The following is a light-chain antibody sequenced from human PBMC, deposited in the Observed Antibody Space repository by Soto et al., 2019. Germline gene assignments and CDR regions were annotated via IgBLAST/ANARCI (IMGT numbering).Light chain of an antibody. CDR3: SSYTSSTTLGVL. CDR2: EVS. CDR1: GSDAGGYNY. Sequence: QSALTQPASVCGSPGQSITISCTGTGSDAGGYNYVSWYQQHPSKAPKLMIYEVSNRPSGVSNRFSGSKSGNTASLTISGLQAEDEAAYYCSSYTSSTTLGVLFGGGTQLTVL. V-gene: IGLV2-14*01. J-gene: IGLJ2*01.